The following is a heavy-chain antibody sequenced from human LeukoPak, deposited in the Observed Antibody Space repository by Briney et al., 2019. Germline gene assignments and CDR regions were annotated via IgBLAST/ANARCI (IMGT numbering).Heavy chain of an antibody. Sequence: ASVKVSCKASGYTFTGYYFHWVRQAPGQGLEWMGWINANSGGTNYAQKFQGRVTMTRDTSISTAYMELTRLRSDDTAVCYCARGGSWTLFDYWGQGTLVTVSS. J-gene: IGHJ4*02. D-gene: IGHD1-26*01. V-gene: IGHV1-2*02. CDR3: ARGGSWTLFDY. CDR1: GYTFTGYY. CDR2: INANSGGT.